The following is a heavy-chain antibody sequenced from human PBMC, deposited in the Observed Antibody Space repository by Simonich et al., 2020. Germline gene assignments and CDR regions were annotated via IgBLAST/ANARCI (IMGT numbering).Heavy chain of an antibody. V-gene: IGHV4-38-2*01. J-gene: IGHJ6*02. D-gene: IGHD6-13*01. CDR2: IYHSGST. Sequence: QVQLQESGPGLVKPSETLSLTCAVSGYSISSGYYWGWIRQPPGKGLEWIGSIYHSGSTNHNPSLKSRVTISVDPSKNQFSLKLSSVTAADTAVYYCARVGYSNYYYYGMDVWGQGTTVTVSS. CDR3: ARVGYSNYYYYGMDV. CDR1: GYSISSGYY.